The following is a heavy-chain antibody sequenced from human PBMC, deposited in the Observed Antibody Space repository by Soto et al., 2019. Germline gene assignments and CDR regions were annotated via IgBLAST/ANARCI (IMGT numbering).Heavy chain of an antibody. Sequence: GGSLRLSCASSGYTFSDYYMSWIRQAPGKGLEWVSYISSSGSAIYYADSVKGRFTISRDNAKNSLYLQMNSLRAEDTAVYYCARDRYGDKAFDYWGQGTLVTVSS. D-gene: IGHD4-17*01. J-gene: IGHJ4*02. CDR2: ISSSGSAI. CDR1: GYTFSDYY. CDR3: ARDRYGDKAFDY. V-gene: IGHV3-11*01.